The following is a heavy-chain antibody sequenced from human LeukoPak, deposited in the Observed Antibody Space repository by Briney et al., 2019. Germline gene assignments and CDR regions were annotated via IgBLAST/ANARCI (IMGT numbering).Heavy chain of an antibody. CDR1: GYPFTDYY. D-gene: IGHD7-27*01. V-gene: IGHV1-2*02. CDR3: ARANWGLENWFDP. Sequence: GGSVKDSCSPSGYPFTDYYIPCVRQAPGQPLECLGWIFPKSGGTQYAQKFQGRVTMTRDTSINTVYMEVSGLTSDDTAVYYCARANWGLENWFDPWGQGALVTVSS. CDR2: IFPKSGGT. J-gene: IGHJ5*02.